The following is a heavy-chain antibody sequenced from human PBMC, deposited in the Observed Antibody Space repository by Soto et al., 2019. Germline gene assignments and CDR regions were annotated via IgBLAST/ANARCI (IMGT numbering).Heavy chain of an antibody. Sequence: ASVKVSCKASGYTFTSDYMHWVRQPPGQGLEWMGIINPSGGSTSYAQKFQGRVTMTRDTSTSTVYMELSSLRSEDTAVYYCATYGDYPYYYYGMDVWPRDHGHRIL. D-gene: IGHD4-17*01. V-gene: IGHV1-46*01. CDR1: GYTFTSDY. CDR3: ATYGDYPYYYYGMDV. CDR2: INPSGGST. J-gene: IGHJ6*02.